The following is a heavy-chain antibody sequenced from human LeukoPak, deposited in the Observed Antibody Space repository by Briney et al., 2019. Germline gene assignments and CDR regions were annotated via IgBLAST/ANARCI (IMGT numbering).Heavy chain of an antibody. CDR3: AREVVVVVAATPYYYYYGMDV. CDR1: GFTVSSNY. V-gene: IGHV3-53*01. J-gene: IGHJ6*04. CDR2: IYSGGST. Sequence: GGSLRLSCAASGFTVSSNYMSSVRQAPGKGPERVSVIYSGGSTYYADSVKGRFTISRDNSKNTLYLQMNSLRPEDTAVYYCAREVVVVVAATPYYYYYGMDVWGKGTTVTVSS. D-gene: IGHD2-15*01.